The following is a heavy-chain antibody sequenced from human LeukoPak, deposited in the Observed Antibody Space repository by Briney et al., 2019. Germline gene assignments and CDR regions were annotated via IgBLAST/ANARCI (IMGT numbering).Heavy chain of an antibody. CDR2: RNPNSGNT. D-gene: IGHD3-9*01. V-gene: IGHV1-8*01. J-gene: IGHJ6*02. CDR1: GYTFTSYD. CDR3: ARGESNYDILTGYYRYYYYGMDV. Sequence: GASVKVSCKASGYTFTSYDINWVRQATGQGLEWMGWRNPNSGNTGYAQKFQGRVTMTRNTSISTAYMELSSLRSEDTAVYYCARGESNYDILTGYYRYYYYGMDVWGQETTVTVSS.